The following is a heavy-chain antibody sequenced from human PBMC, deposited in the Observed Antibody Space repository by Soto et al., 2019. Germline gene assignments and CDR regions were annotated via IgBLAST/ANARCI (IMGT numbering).Heavy chain of an antibody. CDR2: IWYDGSNK. J-gene: IGHJ4*02. CDR1: GFVVSRYG. V-gene: IGHV3-33*01. D-gene: IGHD5-12*01. Sequence: QVQLVESGGGVVQPGRSLRLSCAASGFVVSRYGMHWVRQAPGKGLEWVAVIWYDGSNKYYADSVKGRFTISRDNSKNTMYLQMNSLRAEDTAVYYCASHVDADYWGQGTRVTVSS. CDR3: ASHVDADY.